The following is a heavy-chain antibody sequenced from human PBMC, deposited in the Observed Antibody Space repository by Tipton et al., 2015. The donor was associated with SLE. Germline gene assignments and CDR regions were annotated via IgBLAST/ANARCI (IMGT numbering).Heavy chain of an antibody. V-gene: IGHV4-38-2*02. CDR1: GYSIGSGYY. Sequence: TLSLTCAVSGYSIGSGYYWSWIRQPPGKGLEWIGEINHSGSTNYNPSLKSRVTISVDTSKNQFSLKLSSVTAADTAVYYCAREDIAAGWFDPWGQGTLVTVSS. CDR3: AREDIAAGWFDP. D-gene: IGHD6-13*01. CDR2: INHSGST. J-gene: IGHJ5*02.